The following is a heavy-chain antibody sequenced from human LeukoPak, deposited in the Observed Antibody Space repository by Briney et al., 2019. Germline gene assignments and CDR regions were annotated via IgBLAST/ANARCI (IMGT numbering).Heavy chain of an antibody. J-gene: IGHJ4*02. Sequence: ASVTVSCKASGYTFTSYGISWVRQAPGQGLEGMGWISAYNGNTNYAQKLQGRVTITTDTSTSTAYMELRSLRSDDTAVYYCARDRAYYFDYWGQGTLVTVSS. CDR2: ISAYNGNT. V-gene: IGHV1-18*01. CDR3: ARDRAYYFDY. CDR1: GYTFTSYG.